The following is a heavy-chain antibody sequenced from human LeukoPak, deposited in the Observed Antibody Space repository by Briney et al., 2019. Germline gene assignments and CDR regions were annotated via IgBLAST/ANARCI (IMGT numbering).Heavy chain of an antibody. V-gene: IGHV1-69*04. Sequence: SVKVSCKASGGTFSSYAINWVRQAPGQGLEWMGRIIPFLGTTSYAQKFQDRVTLTADRSTSTAYMELSSLRSEDTAVYYCARSGTTSHYYYGMDVWGQGTTVTVSS. CDR1: GGTFSSYA. CDR3: ARSGTTSHYYYGMDV. J-gene: IGHJ6*02. CDR2: IIPFLGTT. D-gene: IGHD1-1*01.